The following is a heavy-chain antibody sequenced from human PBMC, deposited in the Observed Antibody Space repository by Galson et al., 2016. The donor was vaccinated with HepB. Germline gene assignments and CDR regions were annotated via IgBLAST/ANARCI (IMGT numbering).Heavy chain of an antibody. CDR2: IWFDGSNI. CDR3: AKETSNWGHYYFDY. V-gene: IGHV3-33*06. D-gene: IGHD7-27*01. CDR1: GFSISDYG. J-gene: IGHJ4*02. Sequence: SLRLSCAAYGFSISDYGMHWVRQAPGKGLEWVAVIWFDGSNINYVDSVKDRFTISRDNSKNTLYLQMNSLRAEDTAVYYCAKETSNWGHYYFDYWGQGALVTVSS.